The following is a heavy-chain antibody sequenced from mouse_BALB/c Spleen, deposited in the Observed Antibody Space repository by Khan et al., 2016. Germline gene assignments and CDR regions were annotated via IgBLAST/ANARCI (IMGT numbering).Heavy chain of an antibody. CDR1: GFDFSRYW. D-gene: IGHD2-1*01. J-gene: IGHJ2*01. V-gene: IGHV4-1*02. Sequence: EVKLLESGGGLVQPGGSLKLSCAASGFDFSRYWMSWVRQAPGKGLEWIGEINPDTITIDYAPSLKDKFIISRDNAKNTQYLQLSKVRSEDTALYYCGRGNYVPGSLDYWGQGTTLTVSS. CDR3: GRGNYVPGSLDY. CDR2: INPDTITI.